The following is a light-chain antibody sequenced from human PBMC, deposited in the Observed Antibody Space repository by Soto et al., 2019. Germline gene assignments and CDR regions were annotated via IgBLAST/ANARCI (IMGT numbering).Light chain of an antibody. CDR1: QSVSSY. CDR3: QQYGSSPLT. V-gene: IGKV3-20*01. CDR2: GAS. Sequence: EIVLTQSPATLSLSPGERATLSCRASQSVSSYLAWYQQKPGQAPRLLIYGASTRATGIPARFSGSGSGTDFTLTISRLEPEDFAVYYCQQYGSSPLTFGGGTKVDI. J-gene: IGKJ4*01.